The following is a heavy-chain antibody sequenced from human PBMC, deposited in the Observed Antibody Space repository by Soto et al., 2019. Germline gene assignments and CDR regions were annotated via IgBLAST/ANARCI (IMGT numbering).Heavy chain of an antibody. Sequence: SETLSLTXTVSGGSVSSGSYYWSWIRQPPGKGLEWIGYIYYSGSTNYNPSLKSRVTISVDTSKNQFSLKLSSVTAADTAVYYCPRDAPAYSSGWYKRFDYWGQGTLVTVSS. D-gene: IGHD6-19*01. CDR1: GGSVSSGSYY. CDR2: IYYSGST. V-gene: IGHV4-61*01. J-gene: IGHJ4*02. CDR3: PRDAPAYSSGWYKRFDY.